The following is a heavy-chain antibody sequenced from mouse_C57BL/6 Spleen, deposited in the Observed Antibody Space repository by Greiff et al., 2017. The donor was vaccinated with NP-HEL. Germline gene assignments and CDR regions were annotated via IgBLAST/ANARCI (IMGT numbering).Heavy chain of an antibody. D-gene: IGHD1-1*01. J-gene: IGHJ2*01. Sequence: EVHLVESGGDLVKPGGSLKLSCAASGFTFSSYGMSWVRQTPDKRLEWVATISSGGSYTYYPDSVKGRFTISRDNAKNTLYLQMSSLKSEDTAMYYCARHFTTVVATYYFDYWGQGTTLTVSS. CDR3: ARHFTTVVATYYFDY. V-gene: IGHV5-6*01. CDR2: ISSGGSYT. CDR1: GFTFSSYG.